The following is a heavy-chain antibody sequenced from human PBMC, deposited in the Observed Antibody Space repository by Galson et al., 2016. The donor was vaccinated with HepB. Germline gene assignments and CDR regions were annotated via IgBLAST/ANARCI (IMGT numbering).Heavy chain of an antibody. V-gene: IGHV3-9*01. CDR2: ISWNSHNL. CDR3: VKGGSVVVPAAHRDYYYGMDF. Sequence: SLRLSCAASGFTFDDYAMHWVRQVPGKGLDWVAGISWNSHNLEYADSVKGRFTISRDNARNSLYLQMNSLRLDDTALYYCVKGGSVVVPAAHRDYYYGMDFWGRGTTVTVSS. CDR1: GFTFDDYA. D-gene: IGHD2-2*01. J-gene: IGHJ6*02.